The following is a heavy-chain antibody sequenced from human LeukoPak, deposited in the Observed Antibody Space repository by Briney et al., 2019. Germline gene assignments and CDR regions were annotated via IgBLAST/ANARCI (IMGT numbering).Heavy chain of an antibody. D-gene: IGHD1-26*01. CDR3: ARIAYSGSYVDY. CDR1: GYTFTGYY. CDR2: INPNSGGT. Sequence: ASVKVSCKASGYTFTGYYMHWVRQAPGQGLEWMGWINPNSGGTNYAQKFQGRVTMTRDTSISTAYMELSRLRSDDTAVYYCARIAYSGSYVDYWGQGTLVTVSS. J-gene: IGHJ4*02. V-gene: IGHV1-2*02.